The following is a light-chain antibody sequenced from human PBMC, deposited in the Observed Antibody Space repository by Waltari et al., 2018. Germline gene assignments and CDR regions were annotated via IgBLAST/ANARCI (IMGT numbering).Light chain of an antibody. J-gene: IGLJ3*02. CDR1: SSDVGAYKL. CDR2: EGS. Sequence: QSALTQPASVSGSPGQSITISCTGTSSDVGAYKLVPWYQQLPGKAPKLMIFEGSKRPSGVSYRFSGSMSGNTASLTISGLQAEDEADYYCCSYARSRNFDVLFGGGTKLTVL. V-gene: IGLV2-23*03. CDR3: CSYARSRNFDVL.